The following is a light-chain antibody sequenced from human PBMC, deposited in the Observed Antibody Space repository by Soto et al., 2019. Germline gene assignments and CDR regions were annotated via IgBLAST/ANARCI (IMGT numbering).Light chain of an antibody. Sequence: EIVLAQSPGTLSLSPGETATLSCRASQSVRSNFLAWYQQKPGQAPRLLIYGASNRATGIPDRFSGSGSGTDFTLTITRLEPGDFAVYYCQQHGTSPITFGQGTRLEIK. V-gene: IGKV3-20*01. CDR2: GAS. J-gene: IGKJ5*01. CDR1: QSVRSNF. CDR3: QQHGTSPIT.